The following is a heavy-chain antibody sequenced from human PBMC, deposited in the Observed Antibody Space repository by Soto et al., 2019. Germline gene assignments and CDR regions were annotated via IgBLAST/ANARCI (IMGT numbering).Heavy chain of an antibody. CDR3: AREDVDTGL. CDR1: GYTFRTYG. Sequence: ASVKVSCKAAGYTFRTYGISWVRQAPGQGLGWMGWISAYNGNTNYAQKFQGRVTMTTETSTSTAYMELRSLRADDTAVYYCAREDVDTGLWGQGTLVTVSS. J-gene: IGHJ4*02. V-gene: IGHV1-18*01. CDR2: ISAYNGNT. D-gene: IGHD5-18*01.